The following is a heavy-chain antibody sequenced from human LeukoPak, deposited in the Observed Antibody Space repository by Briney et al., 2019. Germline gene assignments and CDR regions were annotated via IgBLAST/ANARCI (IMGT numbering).Heavy chain of an antibody. D-gene: IGHD5-18*01. CDR3: ARQSGHSYGSFDF. CDR1: GGSISSDY. J-gene: IGHJ4*02. V-gene: IGHV4-59*08. CDR2: IYYRGNT. Sequence: SETLSLTCTVSGGSISSDYWSWIRQPPGKGLEWIGYIYYRGNTNYNPSLKSRITISVDTPKNQFSLKLNSVTAADTAVYYCARQSGHSYGSFDFWGQGTLVTVSS.